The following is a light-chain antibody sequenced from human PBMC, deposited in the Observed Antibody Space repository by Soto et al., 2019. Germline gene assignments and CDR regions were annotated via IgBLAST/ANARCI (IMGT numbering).Light chain of an antibody. J-gene: IGLJ2*01. CDR3: AAWDDSLNGVV. CDR1: SSNIESNT. Sequence: QSVLTQPPSASGSPGQGVTISCSGSSSNIESNTINWYQQLPGTAPKLLIYTNNQRPSGVPDRFSGSKSGTSASLAISGLQSEDEADYYCAAWDDSLNGVVFGEGTKLTVL. CDR2: TNN. V-gene: IGLV1-44*01.